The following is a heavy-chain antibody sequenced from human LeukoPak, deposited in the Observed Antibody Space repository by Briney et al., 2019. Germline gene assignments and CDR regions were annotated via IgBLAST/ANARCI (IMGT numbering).Heavy chain of an antibody. CDR3: ARGAWKGYCSGGSCYALLNLDV. Sequence: GGSLRLSCAASGFTFSSYAMHGVRQAPGKGLEWVAVISYDGSNKYYADSVKGLFTISRDNSKNTLYLQMNSLRAEDTAVYYCARGAWKGYCSGGSCYALLNLDVWGKGTTVTVSS. CDR2: ISYDGSNK. J-gene: IGHJ6*04. D-gene: IGHD2-15*01. CDR1: GFTFSSYA. V-gene: IGHV3-30*01.